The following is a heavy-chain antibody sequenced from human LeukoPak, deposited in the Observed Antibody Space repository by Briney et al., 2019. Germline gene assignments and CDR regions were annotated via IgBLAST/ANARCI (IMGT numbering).Heavy chain of an antibody. CDR2: ISSSGSII. CDR1: GFTFSGYS. J-gene: IGHJ4*02. Sequence: GGSLRLSCAASGFTFSGYSMNWVRQAPGKGLEWVSYISSSGSIIYYADSVKGRFTISRDNAKNSLYLQMNSLRAEDTAMYYCARDRYGDYLIDYWGQGTLVIVSS. D-gene: IGHD4-17*01. CDR3: ARDRYGDYLIDY. V-gene: IGHV3-48*01.